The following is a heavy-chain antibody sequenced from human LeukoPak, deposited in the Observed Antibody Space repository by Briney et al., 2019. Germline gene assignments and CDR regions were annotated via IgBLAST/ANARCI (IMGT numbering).Heavy chain of an antibody. D-gene: IGHD6-19*01. CDR1: GFTFSSYS. V-gene: IGHV3-48*04. Sequence: GGSLRLSCAASGFTFSSYSMNWVRQAPGKGLEWVSYISSSSSTIYYADSVKGRFTISRDNAKNSLYLQMNSLRAEDTAVYYCARDVAVAGRDYFDYWGQGTLVTVSS. J-gene: IGHJ4*02. CDR3: ARDVAVAGRDYFDY. CDR2: ISSSSSTI.